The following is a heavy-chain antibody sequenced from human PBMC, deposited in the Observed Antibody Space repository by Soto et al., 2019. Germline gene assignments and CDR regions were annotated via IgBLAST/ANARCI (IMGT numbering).Heavy chain of an antibody. D-gene: IGHD3-3*01. Sequence: GGSLRLSCAASGFTFSSYWMHWVRQAPGKGLVWVSRINSDGSSTSYADSVKGRFTISRDNAKNTLYLQMNSLRAEDTAVYYCARDSVGYSDFWSGYPSGMDVWGQGTTVTVSS. CDR2: INSDGSST. CDR3: ARDSVGYSDFWSGYPSGMDV. V-gene: IGHV3-74*01. J-gene: IGHJ6*02. CDR1: GFTFSSYW.